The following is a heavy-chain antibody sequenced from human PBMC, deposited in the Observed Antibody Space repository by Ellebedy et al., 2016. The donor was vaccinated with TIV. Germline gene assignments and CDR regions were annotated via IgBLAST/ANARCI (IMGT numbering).Heavy chain of an antibody. V-gene: IGHV3-48*04. Sequence: GGSLRLSCAASGFTFSSYSMNWVRQAPGKGLEWVSYISSSGSTIYYADSVKGRFTISRDNAKNSLYLQMNSLRAEDTAVYYCARVQNYYDSSGYYEGGAFDIWGQGTMVTVSS. CDR1: GFTFSSYS. D-gene: IGHD3-22*01. CDR3: ARVQNYYDSSGYYEGGAFDI. J-gene: IGHJ3*02. CDR2: ISSSGSTI.